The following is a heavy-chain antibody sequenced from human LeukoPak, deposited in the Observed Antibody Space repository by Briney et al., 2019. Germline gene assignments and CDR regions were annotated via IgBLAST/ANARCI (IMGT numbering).Heavy chain of an antibody. CDR2: ISSGGRIK. CDR1: GFTFSSYE. V-gene: IGHV3-48*03. J-gene: IGHJ4*02. CDR3: ARDEPGIAVDVGVY. D-gene: IGHD6-19*01. Sequence: QPGGSLRLSCAASGFTFSSYEMNWVRQAPGKGLEWVSYISSGGRIKYYADSVKGRFTISRDNAKNSLYLQMNSLRAEDPAVYYCARDEPGIAVDVGVYWGQGTLVTVSS.